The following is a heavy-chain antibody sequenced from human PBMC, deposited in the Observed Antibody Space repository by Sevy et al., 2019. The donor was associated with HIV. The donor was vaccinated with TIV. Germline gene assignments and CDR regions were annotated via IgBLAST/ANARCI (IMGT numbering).Heavy chain of an antibody. CDR2: IDPSDSYT. D-gene: IGHD3-16*01. CDR3: ARRKLYEDDTYGMDV. CDR1: GYSFTSYW. J-gene: IGHJ6*02. Sequence: GESLKISCKGSGYSFTSYWISWVRQMPGKGLEWMGRIDPSDSYTNYSPSFQGHVTISADKSISTAYLQWSSLKASDTAMYYCARRKLYEDDTYGMDVWGQGTTVTVSS. V-gene: IGHV5-10-1*01.